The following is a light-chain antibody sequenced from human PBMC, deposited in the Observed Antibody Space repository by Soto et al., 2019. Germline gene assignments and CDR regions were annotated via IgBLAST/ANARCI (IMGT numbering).Light chain of an antibody. J-gene: IGKJ1*01. CDR1: QSVSSN. CDR2: GAS. V-gene: IGKV3-15*01. Sequence: EIVRTQSPATLSVSPGERATLSCRASQSVSSNLAWYQQKPGQAPRLLIYGASTRATGIAARFSGSGSGTELTLTFSILQSEDFAVYYCQQYNNSPPWTFGQGTKVEIK. CDR3: QQYNNSPPWT.